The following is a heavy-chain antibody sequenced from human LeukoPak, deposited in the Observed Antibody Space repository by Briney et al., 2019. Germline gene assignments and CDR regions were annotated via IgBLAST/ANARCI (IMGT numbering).Heavy chain of an antibody. CDR2: IYSGGNT. CDR3: VRLMGSGWFDP. CDR1: GFTVSSSP. V-gene: IGHV3-53*04. J-gene: IGHJ5*02. Sequence: PGGSLRPSCAASGFTVSSSPINCVRQAPGRGLEWVSAIYSGGNTFYADSVKGRFTISRHNSENTLYLQMNSLSADDTAVYYCVRLMGSGWFDPWGQGTLVTVFS. D-gene: IGHD1-26*01.